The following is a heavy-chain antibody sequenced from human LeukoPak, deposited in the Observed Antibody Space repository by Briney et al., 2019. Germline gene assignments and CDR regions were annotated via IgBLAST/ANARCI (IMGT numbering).Heavy chain of an antibody. CDR2: MNPNSGNT. D-gene: IGHD3-9*01. CDR3: ASGHYDILTGYHDAFDI. CDR1: GYTFTSYD. Sequence: GASVKVSCKASGYTFTSYDINWVRQATGQGLEWMGWMNPNSGNTGYAQKFQGRVTMTRNTSISTAYMELSSLRSEDTAVYYCASGHYDILTGYHDAFDIWGQGTMVTVSS. V-gene: IGHV1-8*01. J-gene: IGHJ3*02.